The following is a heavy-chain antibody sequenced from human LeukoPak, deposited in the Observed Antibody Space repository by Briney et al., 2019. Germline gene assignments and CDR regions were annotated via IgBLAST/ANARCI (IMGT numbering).Heavy chain of an antibody. CDR2: IYSGGST. CDR1: GFTVSSNY. V-gene: IGHV3-66*02. CDR3: ASQETYYDILTGYYIGAFDI. D-gene: IGHD3-9*01. Sequence: GGSLRLSCAASGFTVSSNYMSWVRQAPGKGLEWVSVIYSGGSTYYEDSVKGRFTISRDNSKNTLYLQMNSLRAEDTAVYYCASQETYYDILTGYYIGAFDIWGQGTMVTVSS. J-gene: IGHJ3*02.